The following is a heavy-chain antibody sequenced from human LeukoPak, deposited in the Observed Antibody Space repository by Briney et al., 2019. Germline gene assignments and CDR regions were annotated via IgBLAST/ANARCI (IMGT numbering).Heavy chain of an antibody. V-gene: IGHV3-15*01. Sequence: GGSHRLSCAASGFTFSNAWMNWVRQAPGKGLEWVGRIKSKTDGGTTDYVAPVKGRFTISRDDSKNTLYLQVNSLNTEDTAVYYCTTGNWGSFSYWGQGTLVTVPS. J-gene: IGHJ4*02. CDR3: TTGNWGSFSY. CDR1: GFTFSNAW. CDR2: IKSKTDGGTT. D-gene: IGHD7-27*01.